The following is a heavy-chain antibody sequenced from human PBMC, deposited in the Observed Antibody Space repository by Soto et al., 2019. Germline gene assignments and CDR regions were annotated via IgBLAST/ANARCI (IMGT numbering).Heavy chain of an antibody. CDR1: GYSFTSYC. CDR2: IYPGDSDT. V-gene: IGHV5-51*01. CDR3: ARRIGVVNNYGMDV. D-gene: IGHD3-3*01. J-gene: IGHJ6*02. Sequence: GESLKISCNGSGYSFTSYCIGLVLQMPGKGLEWMGIIYPGDSDTRYSPSSQGQVTISADKSISTAYLQWSSLKASDTAMYYCARRIGVVNNYGMDVWGQGTTVTVSS.